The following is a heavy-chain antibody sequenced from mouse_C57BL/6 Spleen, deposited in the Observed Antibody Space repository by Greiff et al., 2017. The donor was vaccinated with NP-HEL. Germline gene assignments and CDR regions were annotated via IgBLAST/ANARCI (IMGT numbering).Heavy chain of an antibody. CDR3: ARWGYGSSYGGYFDV. J-gene: IGHJ1*03. V-gene: IGHV1-55*01. D-gene: IGHD1-1*01. Sequence: VQLQQPGAELVKPGASVKMSCKASGYTFTSYWITWVKQRPGQGLVWIGDIYPGSGSTNYNEKFKSKATLTVDTSSSTAYMQLSSLTSEDSAVYYCARWGYGSSYGGYFDVWGTGTTVTVSS. CDR2: IYPGSGST. CDR1: GYTFTSYW.